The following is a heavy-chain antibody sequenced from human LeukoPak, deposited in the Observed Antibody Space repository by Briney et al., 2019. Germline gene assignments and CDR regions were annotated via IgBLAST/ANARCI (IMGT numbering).Heavy chain of an antibody. CDR1: GGSFSGYY. V-gene: IGHV4-34*01. J-gene: IGHJ4*02. D-gene: IGHD6-19*01. CDR3: ARGGIAVAADY. Sequence: PETLSLTCAVYGGSFSGYYWSWIRQPPGKGLEWIGEISHSGSTNYNPSLKSRVTISVDTSKNQFSLKLSSVTAADTAVYYCARGGIAVAADYWGQGTLVTVSS. CDR2: ISHSGST.